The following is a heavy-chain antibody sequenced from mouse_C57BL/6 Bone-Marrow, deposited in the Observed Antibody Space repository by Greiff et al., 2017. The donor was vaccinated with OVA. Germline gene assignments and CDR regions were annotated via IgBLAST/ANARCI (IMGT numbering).Heavy chain of an antibody. CDR3: ARGAGTGYYAMDY. CDR2: IYPGNSDT. J-gene: IGHJ4*01. Sequence: EVMLVESGTVLARPGASVTMSCKTSGYTFTSYWMHWVKQRPGQGLEWIGAIYPGNSDTSYNQKFKGKAKLTAVTSASTAYMELSSLTNEDSAVYYCARGAGTGYYAMDYWGQGTSVTVSA. CDR1: GYTFTSYW. D-gene: IGHD4-1*01. V-gene: IGHV1-5*01.